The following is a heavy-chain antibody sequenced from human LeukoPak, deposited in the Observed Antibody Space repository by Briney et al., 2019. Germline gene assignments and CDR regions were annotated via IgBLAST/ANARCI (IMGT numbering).Heavy chain of an antibody. J-gene: IGHJ6*03. CDR1: GGSFSGYY. D-gene: IGHD3-10*01. V-gene: IGHV4-34*01. Sequence: SETLSLTCAVYGGSFSGYYCSWIRQPPGKGLEWIGEINHSGSTNYNPSLKSRVTISVDTSKNQFSLKLSSVTAADTAVYYCATSPMWFGELFGSYYMDVWGKGTTVTISS. CDR2: INHSGST. CDR3: ATSPMWFGELFGSYYMDV.